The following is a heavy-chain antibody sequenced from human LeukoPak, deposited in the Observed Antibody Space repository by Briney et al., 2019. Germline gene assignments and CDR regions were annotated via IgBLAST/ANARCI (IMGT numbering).Heavy chain of an antibody. Sequence: GSLRLSCAASGFTFSSYSMNWVRQAPGKGLEWVSSISSSSSYIYYADSVKGRFTISRDNSKNTLYLQMNSLRAEDTAVYYCARREVPAAIYYYYGMDVWGRGTTVTVSS. J-gene: IGHJ6*02. CDR2: ISSSSSYI. CDR1: GFTFSSYS. V-gene: IGHV3-21*01. D-gene: IGHD2-2*02. CDR3: ARREVPAAIYYYYGMDV.